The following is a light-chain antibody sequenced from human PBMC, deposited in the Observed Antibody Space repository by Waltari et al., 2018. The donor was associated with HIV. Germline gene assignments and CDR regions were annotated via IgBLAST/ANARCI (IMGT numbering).Light chain of an antibody. CDR1: SSHVGRYDY. CDR2: EVH. CDR3: TSYAGINPVA. J-gene: IGLJ2*01. Sequence: QSALTQPPSASGSPGQSVTISCTGTSSHVGRYDYVSWYQQHPGKAPKLLIYEVHKRPAGVPERVSVSMSGNTASLTVSGLQAEDEAEYYCTSYAGINPVAFGGGTNLTVL. V-gene: IGLV2-8*01.